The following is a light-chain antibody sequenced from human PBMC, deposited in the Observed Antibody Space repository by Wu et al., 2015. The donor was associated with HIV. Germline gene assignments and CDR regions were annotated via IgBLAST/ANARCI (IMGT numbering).Light chain of an antibody. Sequence: EVVLTQSPATLSVSPGERATLSCGASQSVSSNLAWYQQKPGQAPRLLIHGASTTATGIPARFSGSGSGTEFTLTINSMQSEDFAVYYCQQYNTWPFTFGQGTKLEIK. CDR3: QQYNTWPFT. CDR1: QSVSSN. J-gene: IGKJ2*01. CDR2: GAS. V-gene: IGKV3-15*01.